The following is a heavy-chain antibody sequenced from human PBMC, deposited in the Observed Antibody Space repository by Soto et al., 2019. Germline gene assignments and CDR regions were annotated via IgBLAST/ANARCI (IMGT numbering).Heavy chain of an antibody. CDR3: ARGLSDFWSGPYYYYGMDV. Sequence: VGSLRLSCAASGFTFSDYYMSWIRQAPGKGLEWVSYISSSGSTIYYADSVKGRFTISRDNAKNSLYLQMNSLRAEDTAVYYCARGLSDFWSGPYYYYGMDVWGQGTTVTVSS. CDR1: GFTFSDYY. V-gene: IGHV3-11*01. D-gene: IGHD3-3*01. J-gene: IGHJ6*02. CDR2: ISSSGSTI.